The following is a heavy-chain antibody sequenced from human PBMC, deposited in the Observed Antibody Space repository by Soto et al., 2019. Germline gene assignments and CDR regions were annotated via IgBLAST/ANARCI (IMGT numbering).Heavy chain of an antibody. V-gene: IGHV3-21*01. J-gene: IGHJ4*02. Sequence: EVQLVESGGGLVKPGGSLRLSCAASGFTFSSYSMNWVRQAPGKGLEWVSSISSSSSYIYYADSVKGRFTISRDNAKNSLYLQMNSLRAEDTAVYYCARDVPYSSSFPFWGQGTLVTVSS. D-gene: IGHD6-13*01. CDR2: ISSSSSYI. CDR1: GFTFSSYS. CDR3: ARDVPYSSSFPF.